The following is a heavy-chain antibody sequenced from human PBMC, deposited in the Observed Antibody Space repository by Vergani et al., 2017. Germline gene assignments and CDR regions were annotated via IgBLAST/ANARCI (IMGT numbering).Heavy chain of an antibody. CDR3: ARTSLSGWYVFDY. CDR1: GGSISSSSYY. D-gene: IGHD6-19*01. V-gene: IGHV4-39*07. CDR2: IYTSGST. Sequence: QLQLQESGPGLVKPSETLSLTCTVSGGSISSSSYYWGWIRQPPGKGLEWIGRIYTSGSTNYNPSLKSRVTMSVDTSKNQFSLKLSSVTAADTAVYYCARTSLSGWYVFDYWGQGTLVTVSS. J-gene: IGHJ4*02.